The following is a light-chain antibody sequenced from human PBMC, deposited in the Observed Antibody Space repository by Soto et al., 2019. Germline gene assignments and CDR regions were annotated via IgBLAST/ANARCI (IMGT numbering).Light chain of an antibody. V-gene: IGKV3-11*01. J-gene: IGKJ4*01. CDR1: QSVSSY. Sequence: EIVLTQSPATLSLSPGERVTLSCRASQSVSSYLAWYQQKRGQAPRLLIYDASNRATGIPARFSGSGSGTDFTLTISSLEPEDFAVYYCQQRINWPLTFGGGTKVEIK. CDR2: DAS. CDR3: QQRINWPLT.